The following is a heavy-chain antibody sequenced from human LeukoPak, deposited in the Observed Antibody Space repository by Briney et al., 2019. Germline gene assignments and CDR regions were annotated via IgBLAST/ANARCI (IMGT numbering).Heavy chain of an antibody. CDR2: ISAYNGNT. Sequence: ASVKVSCKASGYTFTDYYMHWVRQAPGQGFEWMGWISAYNGNTNYAQKLQGRVTMTRNTSISTAYMELSSLRSEDTAVYYCARLPYYYDSSGLDYWGQGTLVTVSS. CDR1: GYTFTDYY. D-gene: IGHD3-22*01. CDR3: ARLPYYYDSSGLDY. V-gene: IGHV1-2*02. J-gene: IGHJ4*02.